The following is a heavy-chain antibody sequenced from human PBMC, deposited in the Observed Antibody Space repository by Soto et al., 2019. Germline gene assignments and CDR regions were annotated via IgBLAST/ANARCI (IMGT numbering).Heavy chain of an antibody. D-gene: IGHD3-22*01. J-gene: IGHJ4*02. CDR1: GGSISSGGYY. CDR3: ARDRHYYDSSGYESDY. Sequence: SETLSLTCTVSGGSISSGGYYWSWIRQHPGKGLEWIGYIYYSGSTYYNPSLKSRVTISVDTSKNQFSLKLSSVTAADTAVYYCARDRHYYDSSGYESDYWGQGTLVTVSS. CDR2: IYYSGST. V-gene: IGHV4-31*03.